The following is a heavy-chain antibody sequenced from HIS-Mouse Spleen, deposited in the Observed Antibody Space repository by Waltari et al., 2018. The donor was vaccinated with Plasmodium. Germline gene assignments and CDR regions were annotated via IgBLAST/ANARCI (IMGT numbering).Heavy chain of an antibody. V-gene: IGHV1-2*02. CDR3: ARVLGYKAAAGTFVEYFQH. J-gene: IGHJ1*01. CDR2: INPNSGGT. D-gene: IGHD6-13*01. Sequence: QVQLVQSGAEVKKPGASVKVSCKASGYTFTGYYMNWVRQAPGHGLEWMGWINPNSGGTNYAQKFQGRVTMTRDTSISTAYMELSRLRSDDTAVYYCARVLGYKAAAGTFVEYFQHWGQGTLVTVSS. CDR1: GYTFTGYY.